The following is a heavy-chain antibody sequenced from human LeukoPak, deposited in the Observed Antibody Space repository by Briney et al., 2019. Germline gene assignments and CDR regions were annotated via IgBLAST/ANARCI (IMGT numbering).Heavy chain of an antibody. D-gene: IGHD2-15*01. Sequence: GGSLRLSCAASGFTFGSYAMHWVRQAPGKGLEWVAVISYDGSNKYYADSVKGRFTISRDNSKNTLYLQMNSLRAEDTAVYYCARGSNPYCSGGSCYFDYWGQGTLVTVSS. CDR1: GFTFGSYA. V-gene: IGHV3-30-3*01. J-gene: IGHJ4*02. CDR2: ISYDGSNK. CDR3: ARGSNPYCSGGSCYFDY.